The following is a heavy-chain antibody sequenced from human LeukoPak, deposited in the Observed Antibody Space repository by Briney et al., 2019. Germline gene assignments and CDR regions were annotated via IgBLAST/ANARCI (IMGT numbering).Heavy chain of an antibody. CDR3: ARDFNYYDSSGYPRGGAFDI. CDR1: GFTFSSYA. V-gene: IGHV3-30*04. J-gene: IGHJ3*02. D-gene: IGHD3-22*01. CDR2: ISYDGSNK. Sequence: PGGSLRLSCAASGFTFSSYAMHWVRQAPGKGLEWVAVISYDGSNKYYADSVKGRFTISRDNSKNTLYLQMNSLRAEDTAVYYCARDFNYYDSSGYPRGGAFDIWGQGTMVTVSS.